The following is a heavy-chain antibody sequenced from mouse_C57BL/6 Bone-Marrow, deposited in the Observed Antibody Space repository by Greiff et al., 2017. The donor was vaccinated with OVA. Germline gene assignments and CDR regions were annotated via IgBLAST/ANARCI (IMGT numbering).Heavy chain of an antibody. J-gene: IGHJ2*01. Sequence: EVQLQQSGAELVRPGASVQLSCTASGFNIKDDYMHWVKQRPEPGLEWIGWIDPANGDPEYASKFQGKATIPADTSANTAYLQLSSLTSEDTAVYYCTMVDYWGQGTTLTVAS. CDR1: GFNIKDDY. CDR2: IDPANGDP. V-gene: IGHV14-4*01. CDR3: TMVDY.